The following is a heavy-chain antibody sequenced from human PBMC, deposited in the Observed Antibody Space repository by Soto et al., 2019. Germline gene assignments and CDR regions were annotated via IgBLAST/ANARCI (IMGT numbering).Heavy chain of an antibody. CDR3: AREPGCSSTSCYRGMDV. J-gene: IGHJ6*02. CDR2: IGTAADP. D-gene: IGHD2-2*01. Sequence: PGGSLRLSCAASGFTFSSYDMHWVRQATGKGLEWVSAIGTAADPYYPGSVKGRFTISRENAKNSLYLQMNSLRAGDTAVYYCAREPGCSSTSCYRGMDVWGQGTTVTVSS. CDR1: GFTFSSYD. V-gene: IGHV3-13*05.